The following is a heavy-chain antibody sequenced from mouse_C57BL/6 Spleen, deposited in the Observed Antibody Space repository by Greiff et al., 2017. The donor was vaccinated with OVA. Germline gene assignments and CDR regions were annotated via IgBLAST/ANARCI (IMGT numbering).Heavy chain of an antibody. Sequence: VQLQQPGAELVMPGASVKLSCKASGYTFTSYWMHWVKQRPGQGLEWIGEIDPSDSYTNYNQKFKGKSTLTVDKSSSTAYMQLSSLTSEDSAVYYCARTYDYDDGAWFAYWGQGTLVTVSA. CDR1: GYTFTSYW. D-gene: IGHD2-4*01. J-gene: IGHJ3*01. CDR2: IDPSDSYT. V-gene: IGHV1-69*01. CDR3: ARTYDYDDGAWFAY.